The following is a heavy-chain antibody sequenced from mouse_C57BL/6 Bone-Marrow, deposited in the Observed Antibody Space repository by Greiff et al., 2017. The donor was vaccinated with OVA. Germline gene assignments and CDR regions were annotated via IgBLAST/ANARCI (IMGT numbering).Heavy chain of an antibody. J-gene: IGHJ2*01. V-gene: IGHV1-52*01. CDR2: IDPSDSET. CDR3: ARGEGLRRSNYFDY. Sequence: QVQLQQPGAELVRPGSSVKLSCKASGYTFTSYWMHWVKQRPIQGLEWIGNIDPSDSETHYNQKFKDKATLTVDKSSSTAYMQLSSLTSEDSAVYYCARGEGLRRSNYFDYWGQGTTLTVSS. D-gene: IGHD2-4*01. CDR1: GYTFTSYW.